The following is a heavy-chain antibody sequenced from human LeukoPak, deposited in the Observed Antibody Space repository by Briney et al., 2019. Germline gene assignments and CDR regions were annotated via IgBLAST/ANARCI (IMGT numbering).Heavy chain of an antibody. J-gene: IGHJ4*02. Sequence: PSETLSLTCTVSGGSISSYYWSWLRQPPGKGLEWIGYIYYSGSTNYNPSLKSRVTISVDTSKNQFSLKLSSVTAADTAVYYCARAKIVGAEYYFDYWGQGTVVTVSS. CDR2: IYYSGST. V-gene: IGHV4-59*01. D-gene: IGHD1-26*01. CDR3: ARAKIVGAEYYFDY. CDR1: GGSISSYY.